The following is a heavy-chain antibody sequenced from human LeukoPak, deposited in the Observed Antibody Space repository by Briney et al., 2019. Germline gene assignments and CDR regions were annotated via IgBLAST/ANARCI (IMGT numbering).Heavy chain of an antibody. CDR1: GFTFSSYA. D-gene: IGHD4-23*01. V-gene: IGHV3-64*01. CDR2: ISSNGGST. J-gene: IGHJ4*02. Sequence: GGSLRLSCAASGFTFSSYAMHWVRQAPGKGLEYVSAISSNGGSTYYANSVKGRFTISRDNSKNTLYLQMGSLRAEDMAVYYCARVRSRLRWSLQRGYYFDYWGQGTLVTVSS. CDR3: ARVRSRLRWSLQRGYYFDY.